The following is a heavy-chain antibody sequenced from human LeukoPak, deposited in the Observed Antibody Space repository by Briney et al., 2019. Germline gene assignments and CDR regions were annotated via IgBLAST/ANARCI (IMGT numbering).Heavy chain of an antibody. CDR1: GFTFNNYW. V-gene: IGHV3-7*03. J-gene: IGHJ6*02. CDR3: ARDHRPHYYDSSGYYYYGMDV. CDR2: IKEDGSKK. Sequence: GGSLRLTCEVSGFTFNNYWMNWVRQAPGRGLEWVANIKEDGSKKYYVDSVKGRFTISRDNAKNSLYLQMNSLRAEDTAVYYCARDHRPHYYDSSGYYYYGMDVWGQGTTVTVSS. D-gene: IGHD3-22*01.